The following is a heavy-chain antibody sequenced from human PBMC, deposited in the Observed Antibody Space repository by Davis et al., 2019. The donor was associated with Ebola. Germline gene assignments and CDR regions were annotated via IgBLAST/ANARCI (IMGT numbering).Heavy chain of an antibody. J-gene: IGHJ6*02. CDR2: VDPKAGKT. D-gene: IGHD3-9*01. CDR1: GYSFSDYY. Sequence: ASVKVSCKGSGYSFSDYYMHWVQGAPGKGLEWVGLVDPKAGKTVYAEQFQDRVTITADKSTDTVYMELSSLRYEDTAVYYCATLDILTAYVSYAMDVWGQGTTVTVS. V-gene: IGHV1-69-2*01. CDR3: ATLDILTAYVSYAMDV.